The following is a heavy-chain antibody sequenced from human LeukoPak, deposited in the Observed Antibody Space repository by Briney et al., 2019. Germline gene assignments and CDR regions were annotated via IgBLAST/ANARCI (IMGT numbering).Heavy chain of an antibody. V-gene: IGHV4-34*01. CDR1: GGSFSGYY. Sequence: SETLSLTCAVYGGSFSGYYWSWIRQPPGKGQEWIGEINHSGSTNYNPSLKSRVTISVDTSKNQFSLKLSSVTAADTAVYYCARFLSSSWYNWFDPWGQGTLVTVSS. D-gene: IGHD6-13*01. J-gene: IGHJ5*02. CDR3: ARFLSSSWYNWFDP. CDR2: INHSGST.